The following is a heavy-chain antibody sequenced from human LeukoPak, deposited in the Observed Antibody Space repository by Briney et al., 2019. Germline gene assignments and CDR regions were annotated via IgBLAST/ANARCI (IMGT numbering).Heavy chain of an antibody. CDR3: ARGAHRYYYDSSGYYHDAFDI. CDR1: AFTYSSYA. D-gene: IGHD3-22*01. CDR2: ISRSGSGI. Sequence: GGSLRLSCAASAFTYSSYAMSWVRQAPGKGLEWLSYISRSGSGIYYADSVKGRFTISRDNAKNSLYLQMNSLRAEDTAVYYCARGAHRYYYDSSGYYHDAFDIWGQGTMVTVSS. V-gene: IGHV3-48*01. J-gene: IGHJ3*02.